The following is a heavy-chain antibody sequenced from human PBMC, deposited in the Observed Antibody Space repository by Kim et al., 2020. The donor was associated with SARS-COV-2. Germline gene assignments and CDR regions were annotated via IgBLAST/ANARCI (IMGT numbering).Heavy chain of an antibody. V-gene: IGHV4-59*09. Sequence: YNPSLKVRVTRSVDTSKNQFSRRLGSGAAADTAVYYWARGGVVVTAHFDYWGQGTLVTVSS. J-gene: IGHJ4*02. D-gene: IGHD2-21*02. CDR3: ARGGVVVTAHFDY.